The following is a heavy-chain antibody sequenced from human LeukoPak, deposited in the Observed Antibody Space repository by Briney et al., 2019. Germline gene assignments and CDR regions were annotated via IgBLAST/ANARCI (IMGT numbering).Heavy chain of an antibody. CDR1: GYTFTGYY. Sequence: GASVKVSCKASGYTFTGYYMHWVRQAPGQRLEWMGWINAGNGNTKYSQKFQGRVTITRDTSASTAYMELSSLRSEDTAVYYCARSGWGGDSSGYYRRGFDPWGQGTLVTVSS. J-gene: IGHJ5*02. CDR3: ARSGWGGDSSGYYRRGFDP. V-gene: IGHV1-3*01. CDR2: INAGNGNT. D-gene: IGHD3-22*01.